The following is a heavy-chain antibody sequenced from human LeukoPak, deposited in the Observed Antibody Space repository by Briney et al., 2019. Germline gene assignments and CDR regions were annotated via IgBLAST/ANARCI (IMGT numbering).Heavy chain of an antibody. V-gene: IGHV3-23*01. J-gene: IGHJ3*02. CDR3: AKDRSYSSGWYLKEAFDI. D-gene: IGHD6-19*01. CDR1: GFTFNTYA. Sequence: PGGSLRLSCAASGFTFNTYAMSWVRQAPGEGLERVAAISGSGGRTYYADSVKGRFTIYRDSSTNTLYLQMESLRAEDTAVYYCAKDRSYSSGWYLKEAFDIWGQGTMVTVSS. CDR2: ISGSGGRT.